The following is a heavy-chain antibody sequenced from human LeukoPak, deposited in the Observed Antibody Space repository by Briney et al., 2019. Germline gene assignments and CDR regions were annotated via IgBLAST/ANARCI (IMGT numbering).Heavy chain of an antibody. CDR2: IDTKGTRT. V-gene: IGHV3-23*05. J-gene: IGHJ4*02. D-gene: IGHD1-26*01. CDR3: ANRVVGATTNPFDY. CDR1: GFILSNCA. Sequence: GGSLRLSCAASGFILSNCAMTWVRQAPGKGLEWVSGIDTKGTRTYYADSVKGRFTISRDNSKNTLYLQMNSLRAEDTAVYYCANRVVGATTNPFDYWGQGTLVTVSS.